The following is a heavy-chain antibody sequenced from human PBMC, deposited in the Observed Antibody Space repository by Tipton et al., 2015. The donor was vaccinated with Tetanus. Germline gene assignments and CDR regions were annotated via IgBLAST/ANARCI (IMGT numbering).Heavy chain of an antibody. J-gene: IGHJ5*02. V-gene: IGHV4-39*02. CDR3: ARHLYGYWFDP. CDR2: IYFKGST. CDR1: GASISDKKYY. D-gene: IGHD2/OR15-2a*01. Sequence: TLSLTCTVSGASISDKKYYWGWIRQAPGKGLEWIASIYFKGSTYYSPSLKSRVTIDVDTSQNLFSLKLTSVTAADTAIYYCARHLYGYWFDPWGQGALVTVSS.